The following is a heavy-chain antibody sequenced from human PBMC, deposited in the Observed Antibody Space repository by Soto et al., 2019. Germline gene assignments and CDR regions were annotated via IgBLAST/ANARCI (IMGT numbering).Heavy chain of an antibody. CDR1: GFTFSSYA. Sequence: GGSLRLSCAASGFTFSSYAMHWVRQAPGKGLERVAVISYDGSNKYYADSVKGRFTISRDNSKNTLYLQMNSLRAEDTAVYYCAGGQHKQWLVHEALDIWGQGTRVT. V-gene: IGHV3-30-3*01. CDR2: ISYDGSNK. D-gene: IGHD6-19*01. J-gene: IGHJ3*02. CDR3: AGGQHKQWLVHEALDI.